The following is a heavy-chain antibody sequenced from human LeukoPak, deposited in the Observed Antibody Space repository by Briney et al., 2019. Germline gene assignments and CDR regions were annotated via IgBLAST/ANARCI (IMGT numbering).Heavy chain of an antibody. D-gene: IGHD2/OR15-2a*01. CDR3: ARDHVKLGSTFHPFDAFDV. CDR1: GYTFTSYA. V-gene: IGHV7-4-1*02. J-gene: IGHJ3*01. Sequence: ASVKVSCKASGYTFTSYAMNWVRQAPGQGLERMGWINTNTGNPTYAQGFTGRFVFSLDTSVSTAYLQISSLKAEDTAVYYCARDHVKLGSTFHPFDAFDVWGQGTLVTVSS. CDR2: INTNTGNP.